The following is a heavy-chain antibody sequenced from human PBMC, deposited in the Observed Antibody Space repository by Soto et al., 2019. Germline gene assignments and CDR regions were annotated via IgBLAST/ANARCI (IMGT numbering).Heavy chain of an antibody. J-gene: IGHJ5*02. CDR3: ARDSSATGNWFDP. V-gene: IGHV1-69*13. Sequence: SVKVSCKASGGTFSSYAISWVRQAPGQGLEWMGGIIPIFGTANYAQKFQGRVTITADESTSTAYMELSSLRSEDTAVYYCARDSSATGNWFDPWGQGTLVTVSS. CDR2: IIPIFGTA. D-gene: IGHD2-2*01. CDR1: GGTFSSYA.